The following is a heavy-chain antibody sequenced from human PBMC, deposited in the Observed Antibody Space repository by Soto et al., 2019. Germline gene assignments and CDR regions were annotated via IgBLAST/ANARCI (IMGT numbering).Heavy chain of an antibody. D-gene: IGHD5-12*01. V-gene: IGHV1-69*13. CDR1: GGTVSSYA. CDR3: ARTRGLEMATIRPPELDY. J-gene: IGHJ4*02. Sequence: SVKVSGKASGGTVSSYAISWVRQAPGQGLEWMGGIIPIFGTANYAQKFQGRVTITADESTSTAYMELSSLRSEDTAVYYCARTRGLEMATIRPPELDYWGKGTLVTVSS. CDR2: IIPIFGTA.